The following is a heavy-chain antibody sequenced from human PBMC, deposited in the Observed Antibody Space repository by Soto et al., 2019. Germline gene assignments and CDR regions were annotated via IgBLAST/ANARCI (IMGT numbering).Heavy chain of an antibody. CDR3: ARGGAYYYYYAMDV. J-gene: IGHJ6*02. Sequence: SETLSLTCTVSGDSVSNGNSYWSWIRQPPGKGLEWIGYTYYSGSTNYNPSLKSRVTISVDTSKNQFSLRLSSVTAADTAVYYCARGGAYYYYYAMDVRGQGTTVTVSS. V-gene: IGHV4-61*01. CDR2: TYYSGST. CDR1: GDSVSNGNSY.